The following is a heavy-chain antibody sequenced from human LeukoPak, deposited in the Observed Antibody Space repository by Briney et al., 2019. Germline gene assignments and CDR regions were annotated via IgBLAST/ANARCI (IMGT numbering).Heavy chain of an antibody. CDR3: ARHGVVVVPAASWFDP. V-gene: IGHV4-59*08. CDR1: GGSISSHY. D-gene: IGHD2-2*01. J-gene: IGHJ5*02. Sequence: SETLSLTCTVSGGSISSHYWSWIRQPPGKGLEWIGYIYYSGSTNYNPSPKSRVTISVDTSKNQFSLKLSSVTAADTAVYYCARHGVVVVPAASWFDPWGQGTLVTVSS. CDR2: IYYSGST.